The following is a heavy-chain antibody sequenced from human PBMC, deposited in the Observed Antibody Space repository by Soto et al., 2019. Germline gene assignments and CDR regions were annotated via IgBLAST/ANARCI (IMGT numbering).Heavy chain of an antibody. Sequence: ASVKVSCKASGYTFTGYYMHWVRQAPGQGLEWMGWINPNSGGTNYAQKFQGWVTMTRDTSISTAYMELSRLRSDDTAVYYCARDQMDTAMVTVGYYYYGMDVSGQGTTVTVSS. CDR3: ARDQMDTAMVTVGYYYYGMDV. CDR1: GYTFTGYY. J-gene: IGHJ6*02. V-gene: IGHV1-2*04. CDR2: INPNSGGT. D-gene: IGHD5-18*01.